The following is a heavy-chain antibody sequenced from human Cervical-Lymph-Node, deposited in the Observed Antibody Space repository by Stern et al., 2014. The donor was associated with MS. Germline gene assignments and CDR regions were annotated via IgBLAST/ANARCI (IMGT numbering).Heavy chain of an antibody. V-gene: IGHV3-33*01. D-gene: IGHD2-2*02. CDR2: IWYDGSQK. CDR3: ARKIPDYYYYAMDV. CDR1: GFTFEDYA. J-gene: IGHJ6*02. Sequence: VQLEESGGGVVQPGGSKRLSCTASGFTFEDYALEWVRQVPGKGLEWVAMIWYDGSQKDYGDSVRGRFSVSRDNSRNTLYLQMKSLSLEDTAVYYWARKIPDYYYYAMDVWGQGTTVTVSS.